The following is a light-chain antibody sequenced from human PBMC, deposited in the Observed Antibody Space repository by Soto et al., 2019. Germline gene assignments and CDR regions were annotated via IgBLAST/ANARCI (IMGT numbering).Light chain of an antibody. Sequence: QSVLTQPPSTSATPGQGVSISCSGSVSNIGTFYVSWYQHFPGTAPKLLIYANDQRPSGVPDRFSASKSDTSGSLAISGLQSEDAADYYCTSWDDNLNAVVFGGGTKVTVL. CDR2: AND. CDR3: TSWDDNLNAVV. J-gene: IGLJ2*01. CDR1: VSNIGTFY. V-gene: IGLV1-47*02.